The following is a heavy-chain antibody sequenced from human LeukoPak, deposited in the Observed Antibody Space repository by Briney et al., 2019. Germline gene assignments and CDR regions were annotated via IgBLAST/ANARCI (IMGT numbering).Heavy chain of an antibody. Sequence: PSETLSLTCAVYGGSLSGYYWSWIRQPPGKGLEWIGEINHSGSTNYNPSLKSRVTISVDTSKNQFSLKLSSVTAADTAVYYCATSYSGSWYSSFGFDPWGQGTLVTVSS. J-gene: IGHJ5*02. CDR3: ATSYSGSWYSSFGFDP. CDR1: GGSLSGYY. CDR2: INHSGST. V-gene: IGHV4-34*01. D-gene: IGHD6-13*01.